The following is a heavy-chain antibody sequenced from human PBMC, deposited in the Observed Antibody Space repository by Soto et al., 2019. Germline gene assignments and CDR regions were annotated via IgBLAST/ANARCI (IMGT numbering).Heavy chain of an antibody. CDR2: IYYSGST. V-gene: IGHV4-59*08. D-gene: IGHD6-19*01. Sequence: SETLSLTCTVSGGSISSYYWSWIRQPPGKGLEWIGYIYYSGSTNYNPSLKSRVTISVDTSKNQFSLKLSSVTAADTAVYYCARQGRGSSGDDAFDIWGQGTMVTVSS. J-gene: IGHJ3*02. CDR3: ARQGRGSSGDDAFDI. CDR1: GGSISSYY.